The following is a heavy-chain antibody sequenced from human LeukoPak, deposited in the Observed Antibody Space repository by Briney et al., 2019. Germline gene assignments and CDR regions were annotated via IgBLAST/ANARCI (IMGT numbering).Heavy chain of an antibody. CDR2: IYYSGRT. D-gene: IGHD6-19*01. Sequence: SETLSLTCTASGGSISCYFWSLIRQPPWKGLDWIGHIYYSGRTNYSPSLKSRVTISVDTSKNQFSLILSSVTAADTAVYYCARDRGSSGWYGEGYFDYWGQGILVTVSP. CDR1: GGSISCYF. V-gene: IGHV4-59*01. J-gene: IGHJ4*02. CDR3: ARDRGSSGWYGEGYFDY.